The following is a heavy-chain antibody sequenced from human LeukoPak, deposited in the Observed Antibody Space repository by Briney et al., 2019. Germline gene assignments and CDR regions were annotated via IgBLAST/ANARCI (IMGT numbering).Heavy chain of an antibody. CDR2: IYSSGNT. D-gene: IGHD6-19*01. CDR1: GGSIRSNY. CDR3: ARDRIAVAGKDYGMDV. J-gene: IGHJ6*02. V-gene: IGHV4-4*07. Sequence: PSETLSLTCTVSGGSIRSNYWSWIRQSAGKGLEWIGRIYSSGNTNYNPSFESRVTISVDTSKNQFSLKLSFVTAADTAVYYCARDRIAVAGKDYGMDVWGQGTTVTVSS.